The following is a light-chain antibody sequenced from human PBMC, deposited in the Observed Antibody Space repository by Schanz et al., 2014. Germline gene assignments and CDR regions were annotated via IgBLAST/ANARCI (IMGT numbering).Light chain of an antibody. CDR3: QQYGSSPIT. V-gene: IGKV3-20*01. CDR1: QSVSTN. J-gene: IGKJ5*01. CDR2: GAS. Sequence: EIVMTQSPATLSVSPGERVTLSCRASQSVSTNLAWHQQKPGQAPRLLIYGASSRATGIPDRFSGSGSGTDFTLTISRLEPEDFAVYYCQQYGSSPITFGQGTRLEIK.